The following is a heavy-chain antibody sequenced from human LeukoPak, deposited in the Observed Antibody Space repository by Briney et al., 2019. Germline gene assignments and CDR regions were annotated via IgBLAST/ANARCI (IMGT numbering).Heavy chain of an antibody. Sequence: ASVKVSCKASGYTFTGYYMHWVRQAPGQGLEWRGWINPNSGGTNYAQTFQGRVTMTRDTSISTAYMELSRLRSDDTAVYYCARDVKEGYCSSPSCYKSVWFAPWGQGTLVTVSS. D-gene: IGHD2-2*02. CDR2: INPNSGGT. CDR3: ARDVKEGYCSSPSCYKSVWFAP. J-gene: IGHJ5*02. CDR1: GYTFTGYY. V-gene: IGHV1-2*02.